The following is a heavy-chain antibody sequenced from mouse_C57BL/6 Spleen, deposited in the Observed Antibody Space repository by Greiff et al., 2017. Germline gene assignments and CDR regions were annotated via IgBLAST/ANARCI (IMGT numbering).Heavy chain of an antibody. CDR1: GYTFTSYD. Sequence: QVHVKQSGPELVKPGASVKLSCKASGYTFTSYDINWVKQRPGQGLEWIGWIYPRDGSTKYNEKFKGKATLTVDTSSSTAYMELHSLTSEDSAVYFCARGYYGSSYEYFDVWGTGTTVTVSS. V-gene: IGHV1-85*01. CDR3: ARGYYGSSYEYFDV. J-gene: IGHJ1*03. CDR2: IYPRDGST. D-gene: IGHD1-1*01.